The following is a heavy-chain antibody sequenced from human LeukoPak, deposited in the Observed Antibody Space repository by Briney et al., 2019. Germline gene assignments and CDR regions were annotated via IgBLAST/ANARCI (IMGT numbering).Heavy chain of an antibody. D-gene: IGHD6-19*01. CDR1: GGSISSYY. J-gene: IGHJ4*02. Sequence: SETLSLTCTVSGGSISSYYWSWIRQPPGKGLEWIGYIYYSGSTNYNPSLKSRVTISVDTSKNQFSLKLSSVTAADTAVYYCARAPRDSSGWYPFDYWGQGTLVTVSS. CDR3: ARAPRDSSGWYPFDY. V-gene: IGHV4-59*01. CDR2: IYYSGST.